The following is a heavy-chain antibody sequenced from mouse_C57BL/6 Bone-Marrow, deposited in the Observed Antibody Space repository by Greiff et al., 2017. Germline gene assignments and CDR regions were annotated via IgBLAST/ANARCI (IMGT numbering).Heavy chain of an antibody. J-gene: IGHJ3*01. CDR1: GYAFTNYL. V-gene: IGHV1-54*01. CDR2: INPGSGGT. CDR3: ERSGGLRGGAGFAY. Sequence: VQLQQSGAELVRPGTSVKVSCKASGYAFTNYLIEWVKQRPGQGLEWIGVINPGSGGTNYNEKFKGKATLTADKSSSTAYMQLSSLTSGDSAVYLCERSGGLRGGAGFAYWGKGTRVTVSA. D-gene: IGHD2-4*01.